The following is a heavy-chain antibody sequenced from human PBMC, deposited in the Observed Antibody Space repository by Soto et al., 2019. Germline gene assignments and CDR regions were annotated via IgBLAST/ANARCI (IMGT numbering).Heavy chain of an antibody. J-gene: IGHJ6*03. CDR3: AKDSSSSIYYYYYMDV. CDR2: ISWNSGSI. V-gene: IGHV3-9*01. Sequence: GGSLRLSCAASGFTFDDYAMHWVRQAPGKGLEWVSGISWNSGSIGYADSVKGRFTISRDNAKNSLYLQMNSLRAEDTALYYCAKDSSSSIYYYYYMDVWGKGTTVTVSS. D-gene: IGHD6-6*01. CDR1: GFTFDDYA.